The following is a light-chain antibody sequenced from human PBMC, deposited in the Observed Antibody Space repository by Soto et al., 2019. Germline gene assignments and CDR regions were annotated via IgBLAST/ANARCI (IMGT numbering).Light chain of an antibody. J-gene: IGLJ3*02. Sequence: QAVVTQPPSASGTPGQRVTISCSGSSSNIGSNPVNWYQQLPGTAPTLLIYSNNQRPSGVPDRFSGSKSGTSASLAVNGLQSGDEADYYCAAWDDSLNGPLFGGGTKLTVL. V-gene: IGLV1-44*01. CDR2: SNN. CDR3: AAWDDSLNGPL. CDR1: SSNIGSNP.